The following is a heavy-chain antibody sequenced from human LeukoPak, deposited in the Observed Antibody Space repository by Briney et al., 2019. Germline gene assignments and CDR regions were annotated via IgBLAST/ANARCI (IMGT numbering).Heavy chain of an antibody. CDR3: AKPLAVAGTYYFDY. V-gene: IGHV3-23*01. J-gene: IGHJ4*02. D-gene: IGHD6-19*01. CDR2: ISPSGDIL. CDR1: GFTFNIHG. Sequence: GGTLRLSCAASGFTFNIHGMNWVRQAPGKGLEWVSGISPSGDILYYADSVKGQFTISRDNSKNTLYLQMNSLRAEDTAVYYCAKPLAVAGTYYFDYWGQGTLVTVSS.